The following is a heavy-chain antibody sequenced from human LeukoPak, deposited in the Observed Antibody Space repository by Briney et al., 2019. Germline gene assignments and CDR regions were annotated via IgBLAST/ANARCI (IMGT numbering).Heavy chain of an antibody. V-gene: IGHV3-21*01. CDR1: GFTFSSYS. D-gene: IGHD3-3*01. Sequence: GESLRLSCAAAGFTFSSYSMNWVRQAPGKGLEWVSSISSSSSYIYYADSVKGRFTIPRDNAKNSLYLQMNSLRAEDTAVYYCARAGITIVGVGSRGAFDIGGQGTMVTVSS. J-gene: IGHJ3*02. CDR2: ISSSSSYI. CDR3: ARAGITIVGVGSRGAFDI.